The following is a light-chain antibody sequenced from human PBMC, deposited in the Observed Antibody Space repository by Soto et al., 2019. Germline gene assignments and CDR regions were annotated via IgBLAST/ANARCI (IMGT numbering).Light chain of an antibody. V-gene: IGKV1-5*01. CDR3: QQYHSYWT. CDR1: LTIISW. Sequence: DIQMTQSPSSVSASVGDRVIITCRASLTIISWVAWYQQIPGKAPKLLIYDAYSLESVVPQRFSGSRSGTEFPLTISSLQTDDFSNSYCQQYHSYWTLGQGTKVDIK. CDR2: DAY. J-gene: IGKJ1*01.